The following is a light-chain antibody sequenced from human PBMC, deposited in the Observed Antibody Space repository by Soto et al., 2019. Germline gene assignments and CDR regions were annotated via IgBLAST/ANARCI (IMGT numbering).Light chain of an antibody. V-gene: IGKV2-28*01. CDR1: QSLLHSNGYSY. CDR2: LGS. CDR3: MQALQTWT. Sequence: DIVMTQSPLSLPVTPGEPASISCRSSQSLLHSNGYSYLDWYLQKPGQSPQLLTYLGSNRASGVPDRFSGSGSGTEFTLKISRVEAEDVGVYYCMQALQTWTFGQGTKVEIK. J-gene: IGKJ1*01.